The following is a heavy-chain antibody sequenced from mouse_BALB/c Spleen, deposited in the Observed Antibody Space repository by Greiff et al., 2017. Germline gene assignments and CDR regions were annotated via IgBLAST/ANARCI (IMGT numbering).Heavy chain of an antibody. Sequence: VKLQESGPGLVAPSQSLSITCTVSGFSLTSYGVHWVRQPPGKGLEWLGVIWAGGSTNYNSALMSRLSISKDNSKSQVFLKMNSLQTDDTAMYYCARVDYYAMDYWGQGTSVTVSS. V-gene: IGHV2-9*02. J-gene: IGHJ4*01. CDR2: IWAGGST. CDR1: GFSLTSYG. CDR3: ARVDYYAMDY.